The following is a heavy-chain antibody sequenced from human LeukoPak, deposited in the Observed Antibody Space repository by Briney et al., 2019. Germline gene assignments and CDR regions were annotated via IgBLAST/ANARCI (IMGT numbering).Heavy chain of an antibody. D-gene: IGHD3-10*01. V-gene: IGHV4-31*03. CDR2: IYYSGST. CDR3: ARGYYGSGSHCCHMDV. CDR1: GGSISSGGYY. Sequence: SETLSLTCTVSGGSISSGGYYWSWIRQHPGKGLEWIGYIYYSGSTYYNPSLKSRVTISVDTSKNQFSLKLSSVTAADTAVYYCARGYYGSGSHCCHMDVWGKGTTITVSS. J-gene: IGHJ6*03.